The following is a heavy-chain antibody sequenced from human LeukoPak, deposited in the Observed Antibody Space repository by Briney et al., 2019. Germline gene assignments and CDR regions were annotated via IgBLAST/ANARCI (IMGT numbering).Heavy chain of an antibody. J-gene: IGHJ5*02. V-gene: IGHV3-30*03. Sequence: GGSLRLSCAGSGFTLNTYGMHWVRQPPGKGLEWVAVISNDGGNRFYADSVEGRFTISRDNSENTVYLQMDSLRPEDTAVYYCAGKPYGSGTYYNNWFDPWGQGTLVTVSS. CDR3: AGKPYGSGTYYNNWFDP. D-gene: IGHD3-10*01. CDR2: ISNDGGNR. CDR1: GFTLNTYG.